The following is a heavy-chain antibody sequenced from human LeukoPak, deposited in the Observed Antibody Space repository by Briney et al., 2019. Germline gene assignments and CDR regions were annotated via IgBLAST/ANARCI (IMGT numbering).Heavy chain of an antibody. V-gene: IGHV4-59*01. CDR3: ARAVVVAATVKWFDP. Sequence: PSETLSLTCTVSGGSISGYYWSWIRQSPGKALEWIGYIYYSGSTNYNPSLKSRVTMSVDTSKSHFSLKVSSVTAADTAVYYCARAVVVAATVKWFDPWGQGTLVTVSS. D-gene: IGHD2-15*01. CDR2: IYYSGST. J-gene: IGHJ5*02. CDR1: GGSISGYY.